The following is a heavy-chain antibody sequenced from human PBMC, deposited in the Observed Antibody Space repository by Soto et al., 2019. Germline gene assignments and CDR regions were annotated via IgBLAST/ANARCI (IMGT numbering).Heavy chain of an antibody. Sequence: PGGSLRLSCAASGFTFSSYSMNWVRQAPGKGLEWLSYITIGGGPTYNADSVQGRFTISGDNAQDSLYLDMSSLRDEGTAVYYCARDIGYAFDIWGQGTVVTVS. CDR2: ITIGGGPT. V-gene: IGHV3-48*02. D-gene: IGHD3-16*01. J-gene: IGHJ3*02. CDR3: ARDIGYAFDI. CDR1: GFTFSSYS.